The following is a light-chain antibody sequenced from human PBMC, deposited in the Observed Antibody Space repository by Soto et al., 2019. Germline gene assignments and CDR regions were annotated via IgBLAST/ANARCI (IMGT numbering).Light chain of an antibody. CDR1: QSVSSSY. CDR3: QQFGSSSWT. J-gene: IGKJ1*01. CDR2: VAS. Sequence: ESVLTQSPGTLSLSPGEKATLSCRASQSVSSSYLAWYQQKHGQAPRLLIYVASSRATGIPDRFSGSGSGTDFTLTVSRLEPEDFAVYYCQQFGSSSWTFGHGTKVEIK. V-gene: IGKV3-20*01.